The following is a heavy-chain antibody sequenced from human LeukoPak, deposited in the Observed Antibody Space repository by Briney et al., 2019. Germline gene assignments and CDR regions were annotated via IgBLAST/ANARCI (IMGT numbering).Heavy chain of an antibody. Sequence: ASVKVSCKASGYTFTGYYMHWLGQAPGQGLEWMGWINPNSGGTNYAQKFQGRVTMTRDTSISTAYMELSRLRSDDTAVYYCARALYSSGWYALGLWGQGTLVTVSS. CDR3: ARALYSSGWYALGL. J-gene: IGHJ4*02. D-gene: IGHD6-19*01. CDR2: INPNSGGT. CDR1: GYTFTGYY. V-gene: IGHV1-2*02.